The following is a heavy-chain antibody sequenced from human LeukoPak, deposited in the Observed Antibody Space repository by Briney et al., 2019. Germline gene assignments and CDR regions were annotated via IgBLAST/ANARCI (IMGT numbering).Heavy chain of an antibody. D-gene: IGHD6-6*01. CDR2: IYYSGST. CDR3: ARVYGRIEYSGSGPNFDY. V-gene: IGHV4-59*01. CDR1: GGSISSYY. Sequence: PSETLSLTCTVSGGSISSYYWSWIRQPPGKGLEWIGYIYYSGSTNYNPSLKSRVTISVDTSKNQFSLKLSSVTAADTAVYYCARVYGRIEYSGSGPNFDYWGQGTLVTVSS. J-gene: IGHJ4*02.